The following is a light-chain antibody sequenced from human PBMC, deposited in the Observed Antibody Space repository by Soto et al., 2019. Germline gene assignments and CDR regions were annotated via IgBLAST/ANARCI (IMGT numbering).Light chain of an antibody. Sequence: QSALTQPASVSGSPGQSFTISCTGTSSDVGGYNLVSWYQQHPGKTPKLMIYEGSKRPSGVSNRFSGSKSGNTASLTISGLQAEDEADYYCCSYAGSSTLLFGGGTKVTVL. J-gene: IGLJ2*01. CDR1: SSDVGGYNL. CDR3: CSYAGSSTLL. V-gene: IGLV2-23*01. CDR2: EGS.